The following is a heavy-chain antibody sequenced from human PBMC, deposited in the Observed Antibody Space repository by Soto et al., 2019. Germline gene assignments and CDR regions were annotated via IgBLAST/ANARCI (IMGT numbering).Heavy chain of an antibody. D-gene: IGHD1-26*01. Sequence: PVGSLRLSCAASEFNFKIFAMHWVRQTPGKGLEWVAFLSYDGSEEYYADSVKGRFTISRDNSKNTLFLQMNGLRPDDTAVYYCARHRDNGNYNYFDYWGQGTLVTVSS. CDR3: ARHRDNGNYNYFDY. V-gene: IGHV3-30*04. CDR1: EFNFKIFA. J-gene: IGHJ4*01. CDR2: LSYDGSEE.